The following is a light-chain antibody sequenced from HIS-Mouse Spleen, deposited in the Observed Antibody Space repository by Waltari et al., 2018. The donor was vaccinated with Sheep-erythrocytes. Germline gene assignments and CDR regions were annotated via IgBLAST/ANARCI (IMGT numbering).Light chain of an antibody. J-gene: IGLJ3*02. CDR2: EGS. CDR3: CSYAGSSTPWV. Sequence: QSALTQPASVSGSPGQSLTISCPGTSSYVGRYNLFSWYQQHPGKAPKLMIYEGSKRPSGVSNRFSGSKSGNTASLTISGLQAEDEADYYCCSYAGSSTPWVFGGGTKLTVL. V-gene: IGLV2-23*01. CDR1: SSYVGRYNL.